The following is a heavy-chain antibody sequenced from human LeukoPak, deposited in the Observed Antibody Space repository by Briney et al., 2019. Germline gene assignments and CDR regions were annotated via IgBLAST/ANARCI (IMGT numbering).Heavy chain of an antibody. CDR1: GYTFTSYA. Sequence: ASVKVSCKASGYTFTSYAMHWVRQAPGQRPEWMGWINAGNGNTKYSQKFQGRVTITKDTSASTAYMELSSLRSEDTAVYYCARYYGGTQLGYWGQGTLVTVSS. CDR3: ARYYGGTQLGY. J-gene: IGHJ4*02. V-gene: IGHV1-3*01. D-gene: IGHD4-23*01. CDR2: INAGNGNT.